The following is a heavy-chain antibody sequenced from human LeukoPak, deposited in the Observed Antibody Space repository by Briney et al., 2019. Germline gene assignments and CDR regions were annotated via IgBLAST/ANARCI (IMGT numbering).Heavy chain of an antibody. CDR2: IIPILGIA. CDR3: ARGLERRVDY. D-gene: IGHD1-1*01. Sequence: GASVEVSCKASGGTFSSYAISWVRQAPGQGLEWMGRIIPILGIANYAQKFQGRVTITADKSTSTAYMELSSLRSEDTAVYYCARGLERRVDYWGQGTLVTVSS. CDR1: GGTFSSYA. V-gene: IGHV1-69*04. J-gene: IGHJ4*02.